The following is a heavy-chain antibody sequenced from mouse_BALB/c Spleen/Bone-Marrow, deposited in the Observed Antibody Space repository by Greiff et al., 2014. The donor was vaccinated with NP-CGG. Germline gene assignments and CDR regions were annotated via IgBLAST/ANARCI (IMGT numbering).Heavy chain of an antibody. CDR1: GFSLTSCG. D-gene: IGHD1-1*01. CDR3: AKVNRYGYAMDY. CDR2: IWGDGSI. Sequence: VQLQESGPGLVAPAQSLSITCTVSGFSLTSCGVSWVRQPPGKGLEWLGVIWGDGSINYNSALISRLSIIKDNSKSQVFLKLNSVQTDDTATYYCAKVNRYGYAMDYWGQGTSVTVSS. V-gene: IGHV2-3*01. J-gene: IGHJ4*01.